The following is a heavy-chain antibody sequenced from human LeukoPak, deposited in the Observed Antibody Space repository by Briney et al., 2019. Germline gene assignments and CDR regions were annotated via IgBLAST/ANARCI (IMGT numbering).Heavy chain of an antibody. CDR3: ARAPVVPAAYYYYGMDV. V-gene: IGHV5-51*01. Sequence: GESLKISCKGSGYSFTSYWIGWVRQMPGKGLELMGIIYPGDSDTRYSPSFQGQVTISADKSISTAYLQWSSLKASDTAMYYCARAPVVPAAYYYYGMDVWGQGTTVTVSS. J-gene: IGHJ6*02. D-gene: IGHD2-2*01. CDR2: IYPGDSDT. CDR1: GYSFTSYW.